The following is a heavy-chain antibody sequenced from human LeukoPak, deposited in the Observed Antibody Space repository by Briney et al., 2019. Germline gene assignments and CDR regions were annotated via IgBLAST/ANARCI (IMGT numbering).Heavy chain of an antibody. CDR1: GFTFSTFA. CDR3: AKNKGAGSYYGYSFDY. J-gene: IGHJ4*02. Sequence: GGSLRLSCAASGFTFSTFAMSWVRQAPGKGLEWVSMISGSGGGTYYADSVKGRFTISRDNSKNTLYLQMNSLRAEDTAIYFCAKNKGAGSYYGYSFDYWGQGTLATVSS. CDR2: ISGSGGGT. D-gene: IGHD1-26*01. V-gene: IGHV3-23*01.